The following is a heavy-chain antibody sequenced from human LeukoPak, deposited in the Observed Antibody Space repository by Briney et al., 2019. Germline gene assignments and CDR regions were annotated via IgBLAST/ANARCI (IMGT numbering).Heavy chain of an antibody. CDR1: GGSISSGGYY. V-gene: IGHV4-31*03. D-gene: IGHD3-9*01. CDR3: ASLQDILTGYTSDY. Sequence: PSETLSLTCTVSGGSISSGGYYWSWIRQHPGTGLEWIGYIYYSGSTYYNPSLRSRVTISVDTSKNQFSLKLSSVTAADTAVYYCASLQDILTGYTSDYWGQGTLVTVSS. J-gene: IGHJ4*02. CDR2: IYYSGST.